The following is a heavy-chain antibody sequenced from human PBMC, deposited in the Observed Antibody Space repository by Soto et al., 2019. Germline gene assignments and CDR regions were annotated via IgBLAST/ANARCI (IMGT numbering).Heavy chain of an antibody. V-gene: IGHV1-3*01. CDR3: ARCRGSSWYYGMDV. J-gene: IGHJ6*02. CDR1: GYTFTNYA. D-gene: IGHD6-13*01. CDR2: INAGSGNT. Sequence: ASVKVSCKTSGYTFTNYAMHWVRQAPGQRLEWMGWINAGSGNTKYSQKLQGRVTITGDTSARTTYMELSSLRSEDTAVYYCARCRGSSWYYGMDVWGQGTTVTVSS.